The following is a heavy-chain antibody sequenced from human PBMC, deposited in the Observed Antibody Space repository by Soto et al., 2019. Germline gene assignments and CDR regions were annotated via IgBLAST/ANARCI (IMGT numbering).Heavy chain of an antibody. J-gene: IGHJ4*02. V-gene: IGHV1-18*01. CDR3: ARDSPSYYDSSGYSDFDY. CDR1: GYTFTSYG. D-gene: IGHD3-22*01. CDR2: ISAYNGNT. Sequence: ASVKVSCKASGYTFTSYGISWVRQAPGQGLEWMGWISAYNGNTNYAQKLQGRVTMTTDTSTSTAYMELRSLRPDDTAVYYCARDSPSYYDSSGYSDFDYWGQGTLVTVYS.